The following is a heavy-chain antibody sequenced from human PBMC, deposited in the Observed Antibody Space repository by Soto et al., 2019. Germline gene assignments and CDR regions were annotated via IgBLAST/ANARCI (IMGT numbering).Heavy chain of an antibody. J-gene: IGHJ4*02. CDR2: INPSGGGT. Sequence: ASVKVSCKTSGYTFSSYYLHWVRQAPGQGLEWVGFINPSGGGTSYAQKFRGKVSLTTDTSTTTVYMEMSSLGSEDTAMYYCARDPYCGGDCYYFDYWGQGTPVTVSS. CDR1: GYTFSSYY. CDR3: ARDPYCGGDCYYFDY. D-gene: IGHD2-21*01. V-gene: IGHV1-46*03.